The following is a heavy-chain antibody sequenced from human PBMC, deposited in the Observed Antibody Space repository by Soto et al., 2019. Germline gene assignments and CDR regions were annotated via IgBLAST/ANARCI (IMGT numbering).Heavy chain of an antibody. V-gene: IGHV4-30-2*06. CDR3: ARGHYFGSGSTD. CDR1: GDSISGGGFS. CDR2: IYPSGTS. J-gene: IGHJ4*01. D-gene: IGHD3-10*01. Sequence: QLQLQESGSGLVKPSQTLSLTCAVSGDSISGGGFSWNWIRQSPGKGLEWIGYIYPSGTSYFNPSLTRRVSISLDKSRNQFSLRLSSMTAADTAVYYCARGHYFGSGSTDWVHGTLVTVSS.